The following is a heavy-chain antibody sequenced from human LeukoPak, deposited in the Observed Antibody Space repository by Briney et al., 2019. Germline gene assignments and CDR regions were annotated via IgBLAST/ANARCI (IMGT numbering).Heavy chain of an antibody. CDR3: ARLGDTLRYFDWLFESYYFDY. V-gene: IGHV4-39*01. D-gene: IGHD3-9*01. J-gene: IGHJ4*02. Sequence: SETLSLTCTVSGGSISSYYWGWIRQPPGKGLEWIGSIYYSGSTYYNPSLKSRVTISVDTSKNQFSLKLSSVTAADTAVYYCARLGDTLRYFDWLFESYYFDYWGQGTLVTVSS. CDR1: GGSISSYY. CDR2: IYYSGST.